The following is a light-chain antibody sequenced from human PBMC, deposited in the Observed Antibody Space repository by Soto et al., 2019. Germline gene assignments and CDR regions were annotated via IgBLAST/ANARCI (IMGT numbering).Light chain of an antibody. CDR3: HQRGSWPRGT. CDR1: QSVSSY. J-gene: IGKJ1*01. Sequence: EIVLTQSPATLSSSPGETATLSCRASQSVSSYLAWYQQKSGQAPRLLIYDASNRATGIPDRFSGSGSGTDFTLTISTLEPEDSAVYYCHQRGSWPRGTFGQGTKVDIK. V-gene: IGKV3-11*01. CDR2: DAS.